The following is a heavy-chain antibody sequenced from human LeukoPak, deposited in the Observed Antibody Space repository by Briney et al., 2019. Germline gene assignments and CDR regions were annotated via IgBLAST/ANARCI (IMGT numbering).Heavy chain of an antibody. CDR2: IYYSGST. CDR3: ARVGSGYDFFDY. V-gene: IGHV4-61*01. D-gene: IGHD3/OR15-3a*01. CDR1: GGSVSSGSYY. J-gene: IGHJ4*02. Sequence: SETLSLTCTVSGGSVSSGSYYWSWIRQPPGKGLEWIGYIYYSGSTNYNPSLKSRVTISVDTSKNQFSLKLSFVTAADTAVYYCARVGSGYDFFDYWGQGTLVTVSS.